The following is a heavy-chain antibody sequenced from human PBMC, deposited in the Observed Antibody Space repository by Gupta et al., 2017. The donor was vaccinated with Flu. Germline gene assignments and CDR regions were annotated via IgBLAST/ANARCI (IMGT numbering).Heavy chain of an antibody. CDR1: FPFRDAW. Sequence: FPFRDAWISWVRQAPGKGLEFVDLIKRHSDGGTSHYAESVEGSFTISREDSKDTAALHMESLRSEDSARYFCTTFQLWGRGALVT. CDR2: IKRHSDGGTS. CDR3: TTFQL. V-gene: IGHV3-15*05. J-gene: IGHJ1*01.